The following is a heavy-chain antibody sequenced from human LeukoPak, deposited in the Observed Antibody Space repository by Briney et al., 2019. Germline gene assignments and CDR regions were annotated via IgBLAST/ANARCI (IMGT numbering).Heavy chain of an antibody. J-gene: IGHJ6*02. CDR3: ARVPGIAVAGTYYYYGMDV. Sequence: VSVKVSCKASGYTFTSYDINWVRQATGQGLEWMGWMNPNSGNTGYAQKFQGRVTMTRNTSISTAYMELSSLRSEDTAVYYCARVPGIAVAGTYYYYGMDVWGQGTTVTVSS. D-gene: IGHD6-19*01. V-gene: IGHV1-8*01. CDR2: MNPNSGNT. CDR1: GYTFTSYD.